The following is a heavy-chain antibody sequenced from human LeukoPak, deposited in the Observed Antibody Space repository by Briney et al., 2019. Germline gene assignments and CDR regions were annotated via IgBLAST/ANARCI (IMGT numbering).Heavy chain of an antibody. CDR2: IYTSGST. CDR1: GGSISSYY. D-gene: IGHD2-2*01. CDR3: AREGSVVPAARPHNWFDP. Sequence: SETLSLTCTVSGGSISSYYWSWIRQPAGKGLEWIGRIYTSGSTNYNPSLKSRVTMSVDTSKNQFSLKLSSVTAADTAVYYCAREGSVVPAARPHNWFDPWGQGTLVTVSS. V-gene: IGHV4-4*07. J-gene: IGHJ5*02.